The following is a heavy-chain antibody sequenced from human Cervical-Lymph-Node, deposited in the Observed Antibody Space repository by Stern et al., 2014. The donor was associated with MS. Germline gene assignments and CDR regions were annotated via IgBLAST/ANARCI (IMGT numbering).Heavy chain of an antibody. J-gene: IGHJ4*02. CDR3: ARSGYCRDSDCRTSLDY. V-gene: IGHV3-21*01. D-gene: IGHD2-15*01. Sequence: EVQLVESGGGLVKPGGSLRLSCAASGFTFSVYGISWVRQAPGKGLEWVSSISGSGSHIYYEDSVKGRFSISRDNAQKLLFLNMNDLRAEDTAIYYCARSGYCRDSDCRTSLDYWGQGTVVTVSS. CDR2: ISGSGSHI. CDR1: GFTFSVYG.